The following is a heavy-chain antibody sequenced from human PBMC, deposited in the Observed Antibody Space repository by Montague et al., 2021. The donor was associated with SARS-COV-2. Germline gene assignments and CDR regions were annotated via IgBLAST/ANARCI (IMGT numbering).Heavy chain of an antibody. D-gene: IGHD1-20*01. J-gene: IGHJ4*02. CDR2: IYNSGST. Sequence: SETLSLTCTVSGGSISGYYWSWFRQSAGKGLEWIGRIYNSGSTSYNPSLKSRVTVSVDTSKNQFSLKLSSVTAADTAVYYCVRDQGRSNWNYPDYWGQETLVTVSS. CDR1: GGSISGYY. CDR3: VRDQGRSNWNYPDY. V-gene: IGHV4-4*07.